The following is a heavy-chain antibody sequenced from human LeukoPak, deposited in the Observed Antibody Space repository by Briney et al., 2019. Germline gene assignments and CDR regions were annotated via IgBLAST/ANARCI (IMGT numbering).Heavy chain of an antibody. D-gene: IGHD2-15*01. CDR1: GFTFSDYN. Sequence: GGSLRLSCAPSGFTFSDYNMRWIRQAPGEGLEWVSSISRGGSTTYYADSVKGRVDISRDNAKNSLFLQMNSLRAEDTAVYYCARVLRYCSGGNCYSGRLGYMDVWGKGTTVTIPS. V-gene: IGHV3-11*01. J-gene: IGHJ6*03. CDR2: ISRGGSTT. CDR3: ARVLRYCSGGNCYSGRLGYMDV.